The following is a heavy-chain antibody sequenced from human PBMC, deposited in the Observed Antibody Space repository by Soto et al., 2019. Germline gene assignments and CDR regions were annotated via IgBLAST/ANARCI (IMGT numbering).Heavy chain of an antibody. V-gene: IGHV4-39*01. CDR2: IYYSGST. D-gene: IGHD3-10*01. Sequence: ETLSLTCTVSGVSISSSSYYWGWIRQPPGKGLEWVGSIYYSGSTFHNPSLKSRVTISVDTSKNQFSLKLSSVTAADTAVYYCARRSPGGGSGSYGRWFDPWGQGTLVTVSS. J-gene: IGHJ5*02. CDR1: GVSISSSSYY. CDR3: ARRSPGGGSGSYGRWFDP.